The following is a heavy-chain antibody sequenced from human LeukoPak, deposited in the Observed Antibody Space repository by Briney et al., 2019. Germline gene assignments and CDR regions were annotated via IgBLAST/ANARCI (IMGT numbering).Heavy chain of an antibody. CDR3: ARDFRGITIHTFDY. Sequence: ASVKVSCKASGGTFSSYAISWVRQAPGQGLEWMGRIIPILGIANYAQKFQGRVTITADKSTSTAYMELSSLRSEDTAVYYCARDFRGITIHTFDYWGQGTLVTVSS. CDR1: GGTFSSYA. V-gene: IGHV1-69*04. CDR2: IIPILGIA. J-gene: IGHJ4*02. D-gene: IGHD3-3*01.